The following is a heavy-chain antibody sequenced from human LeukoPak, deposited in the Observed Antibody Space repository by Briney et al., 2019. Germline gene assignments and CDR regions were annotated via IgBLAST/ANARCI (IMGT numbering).Heavy chain of an antibody. J-gene: IGHJ5*02. Sequence: ASVKVSCKASGYTFTGYYMHWVRQAPGQGLEWMGWINPNSGGTNYAQKFQGRVTMTRDTSISTAYMELSRLRSDDTAVYYCARDPAYCGGDCYFPRDNWFDPWGQGTLVTVSS. CDR2: INPNSGGT. CDR1: GYTFTGYY. V-gene: IGHV1-2*02. D-gene: IGHD2-21*02. CDR3: ARDPAYCGGDCYFPRDNWFDP.